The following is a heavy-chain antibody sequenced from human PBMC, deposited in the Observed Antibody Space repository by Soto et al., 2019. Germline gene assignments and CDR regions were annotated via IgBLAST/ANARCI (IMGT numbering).Heavy chain of an antibody. J-gene: IGHJ4*01. CDR2: IKSRALGGTT. Sequence: EVQLVESGGGLVKPGGSLTLSCAASDFAFSNAWINWVRQAPGKGRGWVGRIKSRALGGTTDFAAPVRGRFAITRDDSRNMVYMQMNNLNTEDTAVYYCTTDSYSPIVEVRFDYWGHGTLVTVSS. CDR3: TTDSYSPIVEVRFDY. D-gene: IGHD1-26*01. CDR1: DFAFSNAW. V-gene: IGHV3-15*07.